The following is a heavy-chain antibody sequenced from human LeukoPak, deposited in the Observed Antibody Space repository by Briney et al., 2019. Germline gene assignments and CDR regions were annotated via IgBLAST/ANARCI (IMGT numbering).Heavy chain of an antibody. CDR3: ARDPGYYYDSSGYSHYFDY. Sequence: GGSLRLSCAASGFTFSSYWMSWVRQAPGKGLEWVANIKQDGSEKYYVDSVKGRFTISRDNAKSSLYLQMNSLRAEDTAVYYCARDPGYYYDSSGYSHYFDYWGQGTLVTVSS. D-gene: IGHD3-22*01. CDR1: GFTFSSYW. J-gene: IGHJ4*02. CDR2: IKQDGSEK. V-gene: IGHV3-7*01.